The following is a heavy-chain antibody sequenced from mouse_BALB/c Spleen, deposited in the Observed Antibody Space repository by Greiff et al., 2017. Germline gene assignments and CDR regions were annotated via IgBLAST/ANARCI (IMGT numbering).Heavy chain of an antibody. CDR3: ASDYGSSFDY. V-gene: IGHV5-9-4*01. Sequence: EVKLEESGGGLVKPGGSLKLSCAASGFTFSSYAMSWVRQSPEKRLEWVAEISSGGSYTYYPDTVTGRFTISRDNAKNTLYLEMSSLRSEDTAMYYCASDYGSSFDYWGQGTTLTVSA. J-gene: IGHJ2*01. CDR2: ISSGGSYT. D-gene: IGHD1-1*01. CDR1: GFTFSSYA.